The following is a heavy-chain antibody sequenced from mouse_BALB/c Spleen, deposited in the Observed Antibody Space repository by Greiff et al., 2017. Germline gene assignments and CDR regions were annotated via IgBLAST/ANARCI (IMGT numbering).Heavy chain of an antibody. CDR3: ARDSYYGNYPYYYAMDY. CDR2: IWAGGST. D-gene: IGHD2-1*01. J-gene: IGHJ4*01. CDR1: GFSLTSYG. Sequence: VQGVESGPGLVAPSQSLSITCTVSGFSLTSYGVHWVRQPPGKGLEWLGVIWAGGSTNYNSALMSRLSISKDNSKSQVFLKMNSLQTDDTAMYYCARDSYYGNYPYYYAMDYWGQGNSVTVSS. V-gene: IGHV2-9*02.